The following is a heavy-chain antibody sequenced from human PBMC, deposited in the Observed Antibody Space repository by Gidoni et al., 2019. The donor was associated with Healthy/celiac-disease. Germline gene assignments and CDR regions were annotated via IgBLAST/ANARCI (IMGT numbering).Heavy chain of an antibody. V-gene: IGHV1-69*01. CDR2: IIPIFGTA. Sequence: QVQLVQSGAEVKKPGSSVKVSCKASGGPFTSYAISWVRQAPGQGLVWMGGIIPIFGTANYAQKFQGRVTITADESTSTAYMELSSLRSEDTAVYYCARGQYSSSPGAFDYWGQGTLVTVSS. D-gene: IGHD6-6*01. J-gene: IGHJ4*02. CDR3: ARGQYSSSPGAFDY. CDR1: GGPFTSYA.